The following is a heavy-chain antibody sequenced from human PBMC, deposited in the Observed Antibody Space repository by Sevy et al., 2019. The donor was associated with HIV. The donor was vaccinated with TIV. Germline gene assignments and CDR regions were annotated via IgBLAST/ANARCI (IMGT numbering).Heavy chain of an antibody. D-gene: IGHD6-19*01. CDR3: AREDIRVAGIGYYFHS. J-gene: IGHJ4*02. V-gene: IGHV3-33*01. CDR1: GFSISGYG. Sequence: GGSLILSCAASGFSISGYGMHWVRQAPGKGLEWVAVIWYDGTNKEYADSVKGRFTISRDNSKNTLYLQMNSLRAEDTAVYYCAREDIRVAGIGYYFHSWGQGTLVTVSS. CDR2: IWYDGTNK.